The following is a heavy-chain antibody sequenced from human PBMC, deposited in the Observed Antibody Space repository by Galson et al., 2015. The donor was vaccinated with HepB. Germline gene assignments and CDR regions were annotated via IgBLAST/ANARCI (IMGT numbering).Heavy chain of an antibody. CDR2: IIPIFGTA. V-gene: IGHV1-69*01. Sequence: SCKASGGTFSSYAISWVRQAPGQGLEWMGGIIPIFGTANYAQKFQGRVTITADESTSTAYMELSSLRSEDTAVYYCARLRDSSGYIYYWGQGTLVTVSS. CDR1: GGTFSSYA. D-gene: IGHD3-22*01. J-gene: IGHJ4*02. CDR3: ARLRDSSGYIYY.